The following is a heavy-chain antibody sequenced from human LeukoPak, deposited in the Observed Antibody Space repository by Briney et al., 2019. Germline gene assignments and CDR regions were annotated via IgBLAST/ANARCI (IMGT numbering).Heavy chain of an antibody. Sequence: GGSLRLSCAASGFTFSSYAMSWVRQAPGKGLEWVSSIRGGTVSTYYADSVKGRFAISRDNSKNTLYLQMNSLRAEDTAVYYCAKGSPNYDIFSPCDYWGQGTLVTVSS. CDR2: IRGGTVST. V-gene: IGHV3-23*01. CDR1: GFTFSSYA. D-gene: IGHD3-22*01. J-gene: IGHJ4*02. CDR3: AKGSPNYDIFSPCDY.